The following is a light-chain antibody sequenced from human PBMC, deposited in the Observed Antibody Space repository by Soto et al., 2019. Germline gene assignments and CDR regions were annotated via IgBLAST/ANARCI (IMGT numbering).Light chain of an antibody. J-gene: IGLJ1*01. V-gene: IGLV2-14*01. Sequence: QSALTQPASVSGSPGQSITISCTGTSRDVGGYNYVSWYQQHPGKAPKLMIYEVSNRPSGVSNRFSGSKSGNTASLTISGLQAEDEADYYCSSYTSSSIDYVFGTRSKLTVL. CDR2: EVS. CDR3: SSYTSSSIDYV. CDR1: SRDVGGYNY.